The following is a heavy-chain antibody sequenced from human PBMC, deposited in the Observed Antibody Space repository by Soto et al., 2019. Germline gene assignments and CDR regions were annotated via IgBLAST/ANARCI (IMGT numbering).Heavy chain of an antibody. J-gene: IGHJ6*03. Sequence: GGSLRLSCAASGFTFSSYSMNWVRQAPGKGLEWVSSISSSSSYIYYADSVKGRFTISRDNAKNSLYLQMNSLRAEDTAVYYCARAKGAARNQYYYMDVWGKGTTVTVSS. D-gene: IGHD4-4*01. CDR3: ARAKGAARNQYYYMDV. CDR2: ISSSSSYI. CDR1: GFTFSSYS. V-gene: IGHV3-21*01.